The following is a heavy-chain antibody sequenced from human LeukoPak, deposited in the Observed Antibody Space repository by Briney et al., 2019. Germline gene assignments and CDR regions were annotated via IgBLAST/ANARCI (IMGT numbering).Heavy chain of an antibody. V-gene: IGHV3-20*04. CDR3: ARVRYGDYVDY. D-gene: IGHD4-17*01. J-gene: IGHJ4*02. Sequence: GGSLRLSCAASGFTFDDYAMHWVRQAPGKGLEWVSGINWNGGSAGYADSVKGRFTISRDNAKNSLYLQMNSLRAEDTALYYCARVRYGDYVDYWGQGTLVTVSS. CDR2: INWNGGSA. CDR1: GFTFDDYA.